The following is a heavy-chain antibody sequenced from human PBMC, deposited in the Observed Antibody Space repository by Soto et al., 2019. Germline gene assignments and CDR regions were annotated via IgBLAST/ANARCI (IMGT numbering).Heavy chain of an antibody. Sequence: GGSLRLSCAASGFTVSSNYMSWVRQAPGKGLEWVSVIYSGGSTYYADSVKGRFTISRHNSKNTLYLQMNSLRAEDTAVYYCAREEGIRYSSSSYDHYYYYYMDVWGKGTTVTVSS. J-gene: IGHJ6*03. D-gene: IGHD6-13*01. CDR2: IYSGGST. CDR1: GFTVSSNY. V-gene: IGHV3-53*04. CDR3: AREEGIRYSSSSYDHYYYYYMDV.